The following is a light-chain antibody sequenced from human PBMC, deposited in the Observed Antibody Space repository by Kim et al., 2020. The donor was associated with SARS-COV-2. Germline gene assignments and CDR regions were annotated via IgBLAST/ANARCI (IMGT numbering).Light chain of an antibody. Sequence: DIQLTQSPSFLSASVGDRVTITCRASQGISSYLAWYQQKPGKAPKLLIYAASTLQSGVPSRFSGSGSGTEFTLTISSLQPEDFATYYGQQLNRYPRLTFGGGTKVDIK. J-gene: IGKJ4*01. V-gene: IGKV1-9*01. CDR1: QGISSY. CDR3: QQLNRYPRLT. CDR2: AAS.